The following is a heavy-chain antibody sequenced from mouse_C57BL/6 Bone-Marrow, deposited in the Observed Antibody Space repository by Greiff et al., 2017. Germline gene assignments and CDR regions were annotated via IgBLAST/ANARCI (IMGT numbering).Heavy chain of an antibody. J-gene: IGHJ1*03. D-gene: IGHD1-1*01. Sequence: EVQLVESGGGLVKPGGSLKLSCAASGFTFSDYGMHWVRQAPEKGLEWVAYISSGSSTIYYADTVKGRFTISRDNAKNTLFLQMTSLRSEDTAMYYCASHYYGSSRGYWYFDVWGTGTTVTVSS. CDR3: ASHYYGSSRGYWYFDV. CDR1: GFTFSDYG. V-gene: IGHV5-17*01. CDR2: ISSGSSTI.